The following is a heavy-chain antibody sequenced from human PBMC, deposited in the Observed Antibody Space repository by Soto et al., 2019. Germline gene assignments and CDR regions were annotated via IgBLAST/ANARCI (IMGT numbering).Heavy chain of an antibody. V-gene: IGHV1-2*02. CDR1: GYTFTGYY. D-gene: IGHD6-6*01. J-gene: IGHJ2*01. Sequence: ASVKVSCKASGYTFTGYYMHWVRQAPGQGLEWMGWINPNSGGTNYAQKFQGRVTMTRGTSISTAYMELSRLRSDDTAVYYCARDDSAARPLWYFDLWGRGTLVTVSS. CDR3: ARDDSAARPLWYFDL. CDR2: INPNSGGT.